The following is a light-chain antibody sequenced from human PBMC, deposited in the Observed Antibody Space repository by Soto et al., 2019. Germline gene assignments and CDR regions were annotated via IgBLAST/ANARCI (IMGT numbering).Light chain of an antibody. J-gene: IGKJ3*01. V-gene: IGKV3-15*01. CDR1: QSVTAN. Sequence: EIVMTQSPSSLSVSPGERATLSCRASQSVTANLAWYQQKPGQAPRLLIYNGVTRATGIPARFTGSGSGREYTLTINSLQSEDVAMYYCQQYNTWPPFTIGPGTKVELK. CDR2: NGV. CDR3: QQYNTWPPFT.